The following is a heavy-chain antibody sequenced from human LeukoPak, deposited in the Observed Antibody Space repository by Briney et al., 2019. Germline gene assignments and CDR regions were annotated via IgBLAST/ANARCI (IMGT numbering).Heavy chain of an antibody. CDR2: IYYSGNT. Sequence: SETLSLTCTVSGGSISSGGYYWSWIRQHPGKGLEWIGYIYYSGNTYYSPSLKSRLTISIETSKNQFSLKPRSVTAADTAVYYCARGQDDYSSFYTWFDPWGQGTLVTVSS. CDR1: GGSISSGGYY. V-gene: IGHV4-31*03. CDR3: ARGQDDYSSFYTWFDP. D-gene: IGHD4-11*01. J-gene: IGHJ5*02.